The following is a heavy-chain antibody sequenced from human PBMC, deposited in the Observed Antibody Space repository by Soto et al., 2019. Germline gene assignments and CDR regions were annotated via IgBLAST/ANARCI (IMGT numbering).Heavy chain of an antibody. CDR3: ARDRRFYDSGTYDIANDAFDV. V-gene: IGHV1-24*01. Sequence: ASVKVSCKVSGYTLTELSMHWVRQAPGKGLEWMGGFDPEDGETIYAQKFQGRVTMTEDTSTDTAYMELSSLRAEDTAVYYCARDRRFYDSGTYDIANDAFDVWGQGTMVTVSS. CDR1: GYTLTELS. J-gene: IGHJ3*01. D-gene: IGHD3-22*01. CDR2: FDPEDGET.